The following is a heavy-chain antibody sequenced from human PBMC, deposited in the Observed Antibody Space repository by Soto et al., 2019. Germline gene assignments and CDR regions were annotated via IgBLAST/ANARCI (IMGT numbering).Heavy chain of an antibody. D-gene: IGHD1-1*01. J-gene: IGHJ4*02. CDR2: INAGNGDT. Sequence: ASVKVSCKASRYSFTTYALHWVRQAPGQRLEWMGWINAGNGDTKYSEKFQGRVTITRDTSANTAYMGLSSLRSEDTSVYYCARDPGTGAALRAYHFDYWGQGTLVTVS. CDR3: ARDPGTGAALRAYHFDY. V-gene: IGHV1-3*01. CDR1: RYSFTTYA.